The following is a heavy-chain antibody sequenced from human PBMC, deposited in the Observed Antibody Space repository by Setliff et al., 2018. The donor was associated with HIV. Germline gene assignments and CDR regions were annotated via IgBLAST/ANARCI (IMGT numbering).Heavy chain of an antibody. J-gene: IGHJ4*02. CDR1: GFTVSNNY. D-gene: IGHD3-16*01. CDR3: AQDYYDFVWGSSLAY. Sequence: LRLSCAASGFTVSNNYMKGVRQAPGKGLEWVSLIDSGGSTYYADSVKGRFTISRDNSKNTLYLQMNSLRAEDTAVYYCAQDYYDFVWGSSLAYWGQGTLVTVSS. V-gene: IGHV3-53*01. CDR2: IDSGGST.